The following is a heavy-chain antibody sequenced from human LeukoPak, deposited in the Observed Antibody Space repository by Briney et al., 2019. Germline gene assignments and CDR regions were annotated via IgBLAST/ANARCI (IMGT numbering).Heavy chain of an antibody. CDR1: GGSISSSESH. V-gene: IGHV4-39*01. J-gene: IGHJ4*02. CDR2: IYYSGST. Sequence: PSQTLSLTCTVSGGSISSSESHWSWIRQPPGKGLEWIGSIYYSGSTYYNPSLKSRVTISVDTSKNQFSLKLSSVTAADTAVYYCARRSSSSSWYYFDYWGQGTLVTVSS. CDR3: ARRSSSSSWYYFDY. D-gene: IGHD6-13*01.